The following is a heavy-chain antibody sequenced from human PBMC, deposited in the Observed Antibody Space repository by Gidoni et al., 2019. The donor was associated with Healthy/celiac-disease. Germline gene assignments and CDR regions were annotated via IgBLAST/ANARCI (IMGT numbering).Heavy chain of an antibody. V-gene: IGHV5-51*01. D-gene: IGHD3-10*01. CDR3: AGLGSVWFGELFNFDY. J-gene: IGHJ4*02. Sequence: WIGFVRQMTGHGQERRGMIYPGAFDTSYGPSFHAHVTNSADTSISTASQQWRCLKASDPAIYYCAGLGSVWFGELFNFDYWGQGTLVTVSS. CDR1: W. CDR2: IYPGAFDT.